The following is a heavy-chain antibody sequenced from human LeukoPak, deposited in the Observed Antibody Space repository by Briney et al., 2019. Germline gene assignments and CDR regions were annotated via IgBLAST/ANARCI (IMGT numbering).Heavy chain of an antibody. CDR3: ARAPPNNYDSSGYCSPNDY. V-gene: IGHV3-48*02. D-gene: IGHD3-22*01. CDR2: ISSSSNMI. CDR1: GFTFSSYS. Sequence: GGSLRLSCVASGFTFSSYSMNWVRQAPGKGLEWVSYISSSSNMIYYADSVKGRFTISRDNAKNSLYLQMNSLRDEDTAVYYCARAPPNNYDSSGYCSPNDYWGQGTLVTVSS. J-gene: IGHJ4*02.